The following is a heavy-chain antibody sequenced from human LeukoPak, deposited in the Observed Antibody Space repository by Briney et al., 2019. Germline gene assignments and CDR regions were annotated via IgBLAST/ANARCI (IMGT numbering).Heavy chain of an antibody. CDR3: AREARIAVAGRRAWYFDY. D-gene: IGHD6-19*01. V-gene: IGHV4-39*07. J-gene: IGHJ4*02. Sequence: SETLSLTSTVSGGSISSSSYYWGWIRQPPGKILEWIGSMYYSGGSYYNPSLKRRVTISVDTSKNQFSLKLSSVTAADTAVYYCAREARIAVAGRRAWYFDYWGQGTLVTVSS. CDR2: MYYSGGS. CDR1: GGSISSSSYY.